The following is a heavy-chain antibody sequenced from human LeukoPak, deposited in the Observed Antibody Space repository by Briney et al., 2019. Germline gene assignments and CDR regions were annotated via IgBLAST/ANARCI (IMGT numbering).Heavy chain of an antibody. CDR2: ICATGDNS. CDR1: GFTFGNYA. J-gene: IGHJ3*02. V-gene: IGHV3-23*01. CDR3: AKDLTIFGVVYSAFDI. Sequence: GGSLRLSCAASGFTFGNYAMSWVRQAPGKGLEWVSVICATGDNSYYAESVKGRFTISRDNSKNTLYLQMNSLRAEDTALYYCAKDLTIFGVVYSAFDIWGQGTMVTVSS. D-gene: IGHD3-3*01.